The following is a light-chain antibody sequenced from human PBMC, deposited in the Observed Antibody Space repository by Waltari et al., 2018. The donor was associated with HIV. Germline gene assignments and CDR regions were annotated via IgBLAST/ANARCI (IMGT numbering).Light chain of an antibody. J-gene: IGLJ3*02. CDR3: CSYAGDYTFR. CDR2: DVS. CDR1: SSDVGGYNY. Sequence: QSALTQSRSVSGSPGQSVTISCTGTSSDVGGYNYVSWYQQHPGKAPKLMIYDVSKRPSGVPDRFSGSKSGNTASLTISGLQAEDEADFYCCSYAGDYTFRFGGGTKLTVL. V-gene: IGLV2-11*01.